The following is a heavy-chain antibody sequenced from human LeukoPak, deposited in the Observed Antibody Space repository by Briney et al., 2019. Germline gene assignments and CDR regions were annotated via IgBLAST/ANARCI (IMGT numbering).Heavy chain of an antibody. CDR1: GGSISSYY. CDR2: IYTSGST. D-gene: IGHD5-24*01. J-gene: IGHJ6*03. Sequence: SETLSLTCTVSGGSISSYYWSWTRQPPGKGLEWIGCIYTSGSTNYNPSLKSRVTISVDTSKNQFSLKLSSVTAADTAVYYCARLVEMATARSYYYYYMDVWGKGTTVTVSS. V-gene: IGHV4-4*09. CDR3: ARLVEMATARSYYYYYMDV.